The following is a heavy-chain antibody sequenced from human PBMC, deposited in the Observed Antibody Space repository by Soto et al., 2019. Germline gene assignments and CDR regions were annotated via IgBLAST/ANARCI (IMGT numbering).Heavy chain of an antibody. CDR1: GGSISSGDYY. CDR2: IYYSGST. V-gene: IGHV4-30-4*01. J-gene: IGHJ6*02. Sequence: SETLSLTCTVSGGSISSGDYYWSWIRQPPGKGLEWIGYIYYSGSTYYNPSLKSRVTISVDTSKNQFSLKLSSVTAADTAVYYCARGITMVRGVIMVDYYYYGMDVWGQGTTVTVS. D-gene: IGHD3-10*01. CDR3: ARGITMVRGVIMVDYYYYGMDV.